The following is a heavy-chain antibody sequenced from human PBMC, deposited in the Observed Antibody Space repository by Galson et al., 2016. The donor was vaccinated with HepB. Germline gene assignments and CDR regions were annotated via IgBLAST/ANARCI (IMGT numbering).Heavy chain of an antibody. CDR3: AKDLGKSVGKIDY. J-gene: IGHJ4*02. CDR2: INWNTGNI. V-gene: IGHV3-9*01. D-gene: IGHD5/OR15-5a*01. Sequence: SLRLSCAASGLTFGNYAMHWVRQAPGKGLEWVSGINWNTGNIVYADSVKGRFTISRDNAKNSLYLQMNSLRAEDTALYYCAKDLGKSVGKIDYWGQGALVPVPS. CDR1: GLTFGNYA.